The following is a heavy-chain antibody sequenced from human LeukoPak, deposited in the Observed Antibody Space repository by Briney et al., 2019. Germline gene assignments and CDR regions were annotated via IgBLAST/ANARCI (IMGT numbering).Heavy chain of an antibody. D-gene: IGHD2-2*01. V-gene: IGHV1-69*01. CDR2: IIPIFGTA. CDR3: ARVNIVVVPVTNLPYYYYYMDV. J-gene: IGHJ6*03. Sequence: VASVKVSCKASGGTFSSYAISWVRQAPGQGLEWMGGIIPIFGTANYAQKFQGRVTITADESTSTAYMELSSLRSEDTAVYYCARVNIVVVPVTNLPYYYYYMDVWGKGTTVTVSS. CDR1: GGTFSSYA.